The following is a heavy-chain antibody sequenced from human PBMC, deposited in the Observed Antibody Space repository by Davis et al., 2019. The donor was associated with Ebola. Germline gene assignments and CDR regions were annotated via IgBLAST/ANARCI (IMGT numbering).Heavy chain of an antibody. D-gene: IGHD4-23*01. Sequence: GESLKISCAASGFSFSIYGMVWVRQAPGKGLEWVTYMRFDGGHTSYVDSVKGRFTISRDNSKNTLYLQMNSLRAEDTAVYYCAKDDYGGKSAFDIWGQGTMVTVSS. CDR1: GFSFSIYG. CDR3: AKDDYGGKSAFDI. CDR2: MRFDGGHT. V-gene: IGHV3-30*02. J-gene: IGHJ3*02.